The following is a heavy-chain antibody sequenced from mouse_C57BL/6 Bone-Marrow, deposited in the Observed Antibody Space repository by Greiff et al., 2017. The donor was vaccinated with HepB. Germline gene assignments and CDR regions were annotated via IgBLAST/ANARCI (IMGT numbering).Heavy chain of an antibody. D-gene: IGHD3-2*02. CDR1: GYTFTSYW. CDR3: ARSGGQLRLREFAY. V-gene: IGHV1-50*01. CDR2: IDPSDSYT. Sequence: QVQLQQPGAELVKPGASVKLSCKASGYTFTSYWMQWVKQRPGQGLEWIGEIDPSDSYTNYNQKFKGKATLTVDTSSSTAYMQLSSLTSEDSAVYYCARSGGQLRLREFAYWGQGTLVTVSA. J-gene: IGHJ3*01.